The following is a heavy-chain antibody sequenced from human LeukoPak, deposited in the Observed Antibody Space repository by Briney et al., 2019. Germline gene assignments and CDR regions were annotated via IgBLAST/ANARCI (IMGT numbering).Heavy chain of an antibody. V-gene: IGHV3-30*18. J-gene: IGHJ4*02. CDR1: GFTFSSYG. CDR3: AKLAVSYGITFGLRLRGTHFDY. D-gene: IGHD3-16*01. Sequence: GGSLRLSCAASGFTFSSYGMHWVRQAPGKGLEWVAVISYDGSNKYYADSVKGRFTISRDKSKNTLYLQMNSQRAEDTAVYYCAKLAVSYGITFGLRLRGTHFDYWGQGTLVTVSS. CDR2: ISYDGSNK.